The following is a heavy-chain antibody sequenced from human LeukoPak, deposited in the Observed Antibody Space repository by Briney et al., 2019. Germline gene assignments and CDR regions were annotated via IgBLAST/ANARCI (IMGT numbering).Heavy chain of an antibody. V-gene: IGHV5-51*01. CDR1: GYSFIRNW. CDR2: IYPGDSDT. Sequence: HGESLKISCKGSGYSFIRNWIGWVRQMPGKGLEWMAIIYPGDSDTRYSPSFQGQVTISADKSISTAYLQWSSLTASDTAMYYCARLGTSATYFEFWGQGTLVTVSS. J-gene: IGHJ4*02. CDR3: ARLGTSATYFEF. D-gene: IGHD2-15*01.